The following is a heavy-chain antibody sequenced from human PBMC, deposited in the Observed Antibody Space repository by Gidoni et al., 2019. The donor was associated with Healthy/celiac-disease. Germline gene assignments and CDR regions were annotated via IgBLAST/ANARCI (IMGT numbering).Heavy chain of an antibody. CDR1: GFTFSSYG. V-gene: IGHV3-30*18. J-gene: IGHJ4*02. CDR2: ISYDGSNK. CDR3: AKDPRSITMIVVVTYYFDY. D-gene: IGHD3-22*01. Sequence: QVQLVESGGGVVQPGRSLRLSCAASGFTFSSYGMHWVRQAPGKGLEWVAVISYDGSNKYYADSVKGRFTISRDNSKNTLYLQMNSLRAEDTAVYYCAKDPRSITMIVVVTYYFDYWGQGTLVTVSS.